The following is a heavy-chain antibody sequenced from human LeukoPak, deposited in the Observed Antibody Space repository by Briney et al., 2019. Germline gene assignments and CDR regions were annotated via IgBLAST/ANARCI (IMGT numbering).Heavy chain of an antibody. Sequence: GGSRRLSCAASGFTFSDYYLSWIRQAPGKGLEGVSYISGNDPTIYYADSVKGRFTISRDNAKNSLYLQMNSLRAEDTAVYYCATPVPHGSDPSLYYYYMDVWGKGTTVTISS. CDR1: GFTFSDYY. CDR2: ISGNDPTI. D-gene: IGHD3-10*01. J-gene: IGHJ6*03. V-gene: IGHV3-11*01. CDR3: ATPVPHGSDPSLYYYYMDV.